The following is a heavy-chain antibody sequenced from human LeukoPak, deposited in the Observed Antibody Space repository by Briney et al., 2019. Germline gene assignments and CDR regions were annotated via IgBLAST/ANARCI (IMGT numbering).Heavy chain of an antibody. Sequence: ASVKVSCKASGYTFTNYGISWVRQAPGQGLEWMGIINPSGGSTRYAQKFQGRVTMTRDTSTSTVYMELSSLRSEDTAVYYCASPLVGARDYWGQGTLVTVSS. CDR2: INPSGGST. CDR1: GYTFTNYG. CDR3: ASPLVGARDY. J-gene: IGHJ4*02. V-gene: IGHV1-46*01. D-gene: IGHD1-26*01.